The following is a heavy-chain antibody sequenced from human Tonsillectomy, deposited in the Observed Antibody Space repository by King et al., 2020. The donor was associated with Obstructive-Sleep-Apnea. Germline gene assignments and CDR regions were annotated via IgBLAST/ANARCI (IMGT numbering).Heavy chain of an antibody. D-gene: IGHD6-19*01. Sequence: VQLVESGGGLVQPGRSLRLSCAAAGFTFDDYAMHWVRQAPGKGLEWVSGISWSSGNIGYCDSVKGRFTISRDNAKNSLYLQMNSLRAEDTALYYCAKGSVAGDTFDHWGQGTRVTVSS. J-gene: IGHJ4*02. CDR1: GFTFDDYA. CDR2: ISWSSGNI. CDR3: AKGSVAGDTFDH. V-gene: IGHV3-9*01.